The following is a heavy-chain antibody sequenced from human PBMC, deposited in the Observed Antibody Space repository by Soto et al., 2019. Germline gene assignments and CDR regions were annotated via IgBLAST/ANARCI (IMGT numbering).Heavy chain of an antibody. CDR2: IIPIFGTA. V-gene: IGHV1-69*01. CDR3: AREREDLSEGAFDY. Sequence: QVQLVQSGAEVKKPGASVKVSCKASGYTFSSYAISWVRQAPGQGLEWMGGIIPIFGTANYAQKFQGRVTITADESTSTAYMELSSLRSEDTAVYYCAREREDLSEGAFDYWGQGTLVTVSS. CDR1: GYTFSSYA. D-gene: IGHD3-16*01. J-gene: IGHJ4*02.